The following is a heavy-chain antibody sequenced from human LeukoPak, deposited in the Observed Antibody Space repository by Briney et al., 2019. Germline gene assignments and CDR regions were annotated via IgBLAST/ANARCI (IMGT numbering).Heavy chain of an antibody. CDR2: ISAYNGNT. D-gene: IGHD3-3*01. J-gene: IGHJ3*02. CDR1: GYTFTSYG. V-gene: IGHV1-18*01. Sequence: GASVKVSCKASGYTFTSYGISWVRQAPGQGLEWMGWISAYNGNTNYAQKLQGRVTMTTDTSTSTAYMELRSLRSDDTAVYYCARDARRFLEGLFFRGSTFDIWGQGTMVTVSS. CDR3: ARDARRFLEGLFFRGSTFDI.